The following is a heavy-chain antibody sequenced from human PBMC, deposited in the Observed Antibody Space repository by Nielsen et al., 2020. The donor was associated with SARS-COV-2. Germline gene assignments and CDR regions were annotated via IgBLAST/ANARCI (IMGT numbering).Heavy chain of an antibody. CDR2: ISGSGGDT. J-gene: IGHJ5*02. D-gene: IGHD5-12*01. Sequence: GGSLSLSCAASGFTFRNYAMSWVRQAPGKGLEWVSTISGSGGDTSYADSVKGRFTISRDNSKDTLYLQMNGLRAVDTAVYYCAKDLVAVPAAGQWDWFDTWGQGALVNVSA. CDR3: AKDLVAVPAAGQWDWFDT. V-gene: IGHV3-23*01. CDR1: GFTFRNYA.